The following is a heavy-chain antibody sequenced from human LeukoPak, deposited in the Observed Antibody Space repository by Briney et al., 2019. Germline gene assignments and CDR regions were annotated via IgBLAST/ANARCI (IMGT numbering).Heavy chain of an antibody. CDR2: ISNNGGYT. CDR3: AKQLGYCSDGSCYFPY. V-gene: IGHV3-23*01. J-gene: IGHJ4*02. CDR1: GFTFSSSA. D-gene: IGHD2-15*01. Sequence: GGSLRLSCAAPGFTFSSSAMSWVRQAPGKGLEWVSAISNNGGYTYYADSVQGRFTISRDNSKSTLCLQMNSLRAEDTTVYYCAKQLGYCSDGSCYFPYWGQGTLVTVSS.